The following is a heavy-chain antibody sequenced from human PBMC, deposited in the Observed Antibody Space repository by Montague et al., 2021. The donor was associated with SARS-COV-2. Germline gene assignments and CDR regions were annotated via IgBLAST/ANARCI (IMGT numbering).Heavy chain of an antibody. CDR2: VYYSGST. D-gene: IGHD3-16*02. CDR3: ARLGFVELWLNLGWFDP. J-gene: IGHJ5*02. CDR1: GDSIRSSVYY. V-gene: IGHV4-39*01. Sequence: SETLSLTCSVSGDSIRSSVYYWGWIRQPPGKCLEWIGTVYYSGSTNYNPSLKSRVTMPVDTSKNQFSLELRSVTAADTAVYYCARLGFVELWLNLGWFDPWGQGTLVTVSS.